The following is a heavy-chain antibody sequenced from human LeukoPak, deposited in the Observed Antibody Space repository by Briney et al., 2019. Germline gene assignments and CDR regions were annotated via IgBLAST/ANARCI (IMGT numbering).Heavy chain of an antibody. D-gene: IGHD3-22*01. CDR2: ISGSGGTT. V-gene: IGHV3-23*01. CDR3: AKDREVVITFVNDF. J-gene: IGHJ4*02. CDR1: GFTFSSFA. Sequence: GGSLRLSCAASGFTFSSFAMSWVRQAPGKGLEWVSGISGSGGTTYNTDSVKGRFTISRDYAKNTLYLQMNSLRAEDTAVCYCAKDREVVITFVNDFWGQGTLVTVSS.